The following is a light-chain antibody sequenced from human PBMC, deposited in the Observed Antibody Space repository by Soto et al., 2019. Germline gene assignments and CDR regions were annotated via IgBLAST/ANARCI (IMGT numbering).Light chain of an antibody. CDR1: SSNIGAGYV. CDR3: QSYDNNSDYV. V-gene: IGLV1-40*01. CDR2: SDN. J-gene: IGLJ1*01. Sequence: QPVLTQPPSVSGVPGQRVTISCTGRSSNIGAGYVVHWYQQLPGAAPKLPIFSDNNRPSGVPDRFSGSKSGTSASLAITGLRAEDEADYYCQSYDNNSDYVFGTGTKVTVL.